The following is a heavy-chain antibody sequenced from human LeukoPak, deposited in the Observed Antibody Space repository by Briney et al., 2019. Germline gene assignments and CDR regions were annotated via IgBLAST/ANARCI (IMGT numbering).Heavy chain of an antibody. CDR1: GFTFSSYA. V-gene: IGHV3-23*01. Sequence: GGSLRLSCAASGFTFSSYAMSWVRQAPGKGLEWVSAISGSGGSTYYADSVKSRFTISRDNSKNTLYLQMNSLRAEDTAVYYCAKGGFTTVTTGAYFDYWGQGTLVTVSS. D-gene: IGHD4-17*01. J-gene: IGHJ4*02. CDR2: ISGSGGST. CDR3: AKGGFTTVTTGAYFDY.